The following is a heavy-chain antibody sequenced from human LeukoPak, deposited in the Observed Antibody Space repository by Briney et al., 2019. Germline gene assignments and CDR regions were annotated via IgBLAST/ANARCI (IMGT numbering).Heavy chain of an antibody. Sequence: SETLSLTCTVSGGSISSYYWGWIRQPPGKGLEWIGSIYYSGSTYYNPSLKSRVTISVDTSKNQFSLKLSSVTAADTAVYYCARSSYDSSGYYSRFDYWGQGTLVTVSS. CDR1: GGSISSYY. CDR3: ARSSYDSSGYYSRFDY. V-gene: IGHV4-39*01. CDR2: IYYSGST. D-gene: IGHD3-22*01. J-gene: IGHJ4*02.